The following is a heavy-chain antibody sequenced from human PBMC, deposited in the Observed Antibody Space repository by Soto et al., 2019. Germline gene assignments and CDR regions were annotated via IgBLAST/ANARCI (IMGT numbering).Heavy chain of an antibody. CDR1: GFTFSSYW. V-gene: IGHV3-7*05. CDR2: IKQDGSEK. Sequence: GGSLRLSCAVSGFTFSSYWMTWVRQAPGKGLEWVANIKQDGSEKYYVDSVKGRFTISRDNAKNSLYLQMNSLRAEDTAVYYCARDKRKGQWLADYWGQGTLVTVSS. CDR3: ARDKRKGQWLADY. J-gene: IGHJ4*02. D-gene: IGHD6-19*01.